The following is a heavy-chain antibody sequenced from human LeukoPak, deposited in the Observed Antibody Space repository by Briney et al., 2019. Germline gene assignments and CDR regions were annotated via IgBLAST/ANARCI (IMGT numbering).Heavy chain of an antibody. D-gene: IGHD5-12*01. V-gene: IGHV4-39*07. J-gene: IGHJ4*02. Sequence: TSETLSLTCTVSGGSISSSSYYWGWIRQSPGRGLEWIGSIYYTGNTYYNPSLKSRVTISVDKSKNQFSLKLTSVTAADTAVYYCARDKCSGYDPCFDYWGQGTLVTVSS. CDR3: ARDKCSGYDPCFDY. CDR1: GGSISSSSYY. CDR2: IYYTGNT.